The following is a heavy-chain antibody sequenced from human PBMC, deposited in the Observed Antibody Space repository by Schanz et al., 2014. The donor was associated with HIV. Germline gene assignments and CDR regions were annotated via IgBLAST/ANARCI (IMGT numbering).Heavy chain of an antibody. D-gene: IGHD5-18*01. J-gene: IGHJ6*02. Sequence: EVQLLDSGGGLVKPGRSLRLSCTTSGFIFSDHFMGWVRQAPGKGLEWVARSRVKSDSYATEYAASVTGRFTISRDDSKNSVYLQMNSLNIEDTAVYYCRGYRFYYGVDFWGQGTTVTVS. V-gene: IGHV3-72*01. CDR2: SRVKSDSYAT. CDR3: RGYRFYYGVDF. CDR1: GFIFSDHF.